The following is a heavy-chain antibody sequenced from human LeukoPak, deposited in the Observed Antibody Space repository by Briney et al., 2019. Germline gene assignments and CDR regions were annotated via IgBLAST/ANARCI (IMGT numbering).Heavy chain of an antibody. D-gene: IGHD3-9*01. V-gene: IGHV3-74*01. CDR2: INSDGSST. CDR1: GFTFSSYW. Sequence: GGSLRLSCAASGFTFSSYWMHWVRQAPGKGLVWVSRINSDGSSTSYADSVKGRFTISRDNAKNTLYLQMNSLRAEDTAVYYCASTSPYLGDYDILTGYSHDAFDIWGQGTMVTVSS. CDR3: ASTSPYLGDYDILTGYSHDAFDI. J-gene: IGHJ3*02.